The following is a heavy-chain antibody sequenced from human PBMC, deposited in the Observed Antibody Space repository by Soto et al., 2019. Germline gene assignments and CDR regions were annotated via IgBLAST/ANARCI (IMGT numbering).Heavy chain of an antibody. Sequence: ETLSLTCAVSGGSISSNSYYWGWIRQPPGKGLEWIGSIFYSGRTYYNPSLKSRVTISVDTSKNQFSLKLSSVTAADTAVYNCARHLNYDSSGYSFDYWGQGTLVTVSS. V-gene: IGHV4-39*01. CDR3: ARHLNYDSSGYSFDY. J-gene: IGHJ4*02. CDR1: GGSISSNSYY. CDR2: IFYSGRT. D-gene: IGHD3-22*01.